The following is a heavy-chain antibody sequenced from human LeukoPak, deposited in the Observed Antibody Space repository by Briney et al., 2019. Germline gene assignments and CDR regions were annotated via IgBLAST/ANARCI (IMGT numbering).Heavy chain of an antibody. V-gene: IGHV3-43*02. CDR1: GFTFDDYA. J-gene: IGHJ4*02. CDR2: ISRVGGST. D-gene: IGHD5-18*01. Sequence: GGSLRVSRAASGFTFDDYAMHWVGQAPGKGLEWVSLISRVGGSTYYADSVKGRFTISRDNSKNSLYLQMNSLRTEDTAVYYCAKDNRYSYGYRGEFDYWGQGTLVTVSS. CDR3: AKDNRYSYGYRGEFDY.